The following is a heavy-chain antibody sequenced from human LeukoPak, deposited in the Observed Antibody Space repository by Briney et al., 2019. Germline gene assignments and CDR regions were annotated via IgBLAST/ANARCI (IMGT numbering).Heavy chain of an antibody. CDR2: ISSSSSYI. V-gene: IGHV3-21*01. CDR3: VRDKGAVAGTAIFDY. D-gene: IGHD6-19*01. CDR1: GFTFSIYS. Sequence: PGGSLRLSCAASGFTFSIYSMNWVRQAPGKGLEWVSGISSSSSYIFYADSVKGRFTISRDNAKNSPYLQMNSLRAEDTAVYYCVRDKGAVAGTAIFDYWGQGTLVTVSS. J-gene: IGHJ4*02.